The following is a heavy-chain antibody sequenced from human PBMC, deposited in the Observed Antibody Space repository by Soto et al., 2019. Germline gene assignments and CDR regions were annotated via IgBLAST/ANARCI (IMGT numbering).Heavy chain of an antibody. J-gene: IGHJ5*02. V-gene: IGHV4-31*03. Sequence: PSETLSRTCNESGGSINNGGYFRRWIRQHPGKGLEWIGYINTSGVTYDNPSLQSRGTISVDTSKNELSLQLRSVTDAGTAGYSCASFHNTTPGRFDPWGQGTQVPVSS. D-gene: IGHD1-20*01. CDR3: ASFHNTTPGRFDP. CDR1: GGSINNGGYF. CDR2: INTSGVT.